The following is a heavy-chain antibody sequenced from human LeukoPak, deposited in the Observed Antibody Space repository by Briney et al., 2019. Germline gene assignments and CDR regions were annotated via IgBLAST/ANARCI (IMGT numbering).Heavy chain of an antibody. J-gene: IGHJ4*02. CDR1: GYTFTSYG. D-gene: IGHD3-9*01. V-gene: IGHV1-18*01. CDR2: ISAHNGNT. CDR3: ARDSYLYYDILTGYYYTRESDY. Sequence: ASVKVSCKASGYTFTSYGISWVRQAPGQGLEWMGWISAHNGNTNYAQKLQGRVTMTTDTSTSTAYMELRSLRSDDTAVYYCARDSYLYYDILTGYYYTRESDYWGQGTLVTVSS.